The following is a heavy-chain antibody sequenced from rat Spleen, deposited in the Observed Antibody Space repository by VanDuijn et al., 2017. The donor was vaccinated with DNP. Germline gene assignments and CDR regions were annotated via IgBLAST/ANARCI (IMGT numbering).Heavy chain of an antibody. CDR2: ISSTGDNT. CDR3: TSNPHIRTAAPFDY. CDR1: GFIFSNYW. V-gene: IGHV5-31*01. Sequence: EVQLVESGGGLVQPGRSLKLSCVASGFIFSNYWMTWIRQAPGKGLEWVASISSTGDNTYYSDSVKGRFSLSRDNAKSTLYLQVSSLRSEDTATYYCTSNPHIRTAAPFDYWGQGVMVTVSS. J-gene: IGHJ2*01. D-gene: IGHD3-8*01.